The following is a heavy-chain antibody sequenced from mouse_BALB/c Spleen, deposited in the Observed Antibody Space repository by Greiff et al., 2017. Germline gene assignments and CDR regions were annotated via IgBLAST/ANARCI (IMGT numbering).Heavy chain of an antibody. V-gene: IGHV5-6-4*01. Sequence: EVKLVESGGGLVQPGGSLKLSCAASGFTFSSYGMSWVRQTPEKRLEWVATISSGGSYTYYPDSVKGRFTISRDNAKNTLYLQMSSLKSEDTAMYYCTRDYGKGAMDYWGQGTSVTVSS. CDR1: GFTFSSYG. D-gene: IGHD2-1*01. J-gene: IGHJ4*01. CDR3: TRDYGKGAMDY. CDR2: ISSGGSYT.